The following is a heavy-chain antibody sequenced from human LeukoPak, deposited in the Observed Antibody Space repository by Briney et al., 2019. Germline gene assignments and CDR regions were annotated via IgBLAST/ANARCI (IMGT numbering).Heavy chain of an antibody. J-gene: IGHJ4*02. CDR1: GFTFSSYD. V-gene: IGHV3-13*01. Sequence: PGGSLRLSCAASGFTFSSYDMQWVRQVIGKGLEWVSAIGIAGDTHYSGSVKGRFTISRENAKNSLYLQMNSLRAGDTAVYYCASSGSYRFDYWGQGTLVTVSS. D-gene: IGHD1-26*01. CDR2: IGIAGDT. CDR3: ASSGSYRFDY.